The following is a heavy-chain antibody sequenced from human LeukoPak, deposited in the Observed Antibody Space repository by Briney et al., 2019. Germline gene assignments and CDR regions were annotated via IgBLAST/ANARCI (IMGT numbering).Heavy chain of an antibody. Sequence: PSETLSLTCTVSGGSISSYYWSWIRQPPGKGLEWIGYIYYSGSTYYNPSLKSRVTISVDTSKNQFSLKLSSVTAADTAVYYCARRRKDSGRCFDYWGQGTLVTVSS. V-gene: IGHV4-59*04. CDR2: IYYSGST. J-gene: IGHJ4*02. CDR3: ARRRKDSGRCFDY. D-gene: IGHD1-26*01. CDR1: GGSISSYY.